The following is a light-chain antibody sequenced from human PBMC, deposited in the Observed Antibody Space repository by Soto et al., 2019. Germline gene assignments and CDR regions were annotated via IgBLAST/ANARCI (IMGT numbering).Light chain of an antibody. J-gene: IGKJ5*01. CDR2: AAS. V-gene: IGKV1-39*01. CDR1: QSISNY. Sequence: EIQITQSHSSLSASLGDRFTITFRASQSISNYLIWYQQKPGEAPKLLIYAASSLQSGVPSRFSGSGSGTDFTLTISSLQPEDFATYYCQQSYSTPTFGPGTRLEV. CDR3: QQSYSTPT.